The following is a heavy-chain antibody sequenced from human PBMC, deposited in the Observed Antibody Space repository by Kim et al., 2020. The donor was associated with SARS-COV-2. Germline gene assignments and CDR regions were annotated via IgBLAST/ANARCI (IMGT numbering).Heavy chain of an antibody. Sequence: GGSLRLSCVGSGFTFSNAWISWVRQVPGKGLEWVGRVKRKIDGGTIEYAAPVKGRFTISSDDSKNTLYLQMNSLKTEDTAVYYCTTSVVGREWLRFSSDYWGQGTLVTVSS. V-gene: IGHV3-15*01. D-gene: IGHD5-12*01. CDR1: GFTFSNAW. J-gene: IGHJ4*02. CDR3: TTSVVGREWLRFSSDY. CDR2: VKRKIDGGTI.